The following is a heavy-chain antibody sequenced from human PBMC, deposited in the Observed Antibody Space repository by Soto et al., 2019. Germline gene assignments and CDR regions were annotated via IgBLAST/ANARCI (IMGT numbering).Heavy chain of an antibody. D-gene: IGHD3-3*01. CDR1: GFSFSDYY. CDR3: ARDNRSFWNGYYRRYDYYGMDV. CDR2: TGRSLYPI. Sequence: HVQLVESGGGLVEPGGSLRLSCAASGFSFSDYYVNWIRQAPGKGLEWISYTGRSLYPIYYADSVKGRFSISRDSAKNSVFLKMNSLRVEDTSVYYCARDNRSFWNGYYRRYDYYGMDVWGRGTKVIVSS. J-gene: IGHJ6*02. V-gene: IGHV3-11*01.